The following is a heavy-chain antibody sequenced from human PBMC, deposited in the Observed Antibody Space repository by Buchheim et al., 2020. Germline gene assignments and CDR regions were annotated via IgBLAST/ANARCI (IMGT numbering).Heavy chain of an antibody. D-gene: IGHD3-9*01. CDR3: AKAPQGILTGYYLHFDY. Sequence: EVQLLESGGGLVQPGGSLRLSCAASGFTFSSYAMSWVRRAPGKGLEWVSAISGSGGSTYYADSVKGRFTISRDNSKNTLYLQMNSLRAEDTAVYYCAKAPQGILTGYYLHFDYWGQGTL. CDR1: GFTFSSYA. CDR2: ISGSGGST. J-gene: IGHJ4*02. V-gene: IGHV3-23*01.